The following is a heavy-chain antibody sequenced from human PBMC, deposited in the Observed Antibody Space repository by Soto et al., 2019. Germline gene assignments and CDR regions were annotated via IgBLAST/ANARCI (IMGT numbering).Heavy chain of an antibody. V-gene: IGHV1-69*13. CDR1: GGTFSSYS. CDR2: IIPIFGTA. D-gene: IGHD3-22*01. J-gene: IGHJ4*02. Sequence: SVKVSCKASGGTFSSYSISWVRQAPGQGLEWMGGIIPIFGTANYAQKFQGRVTITADESTSTAYMELSSLRSEDTAVYYCAREARSGYEDYYFDYWGQGTLVTVSS. CDR3: AREARSGYEDYYFDY.